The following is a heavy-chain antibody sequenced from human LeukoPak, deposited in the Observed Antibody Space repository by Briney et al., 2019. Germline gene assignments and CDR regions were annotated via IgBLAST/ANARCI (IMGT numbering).Heavy chain of an antibody. CDR1: GYSFTSYW. CDR3: ARRQRGLTSCESANDYYYMDV. V-gene: IGHV5-51*01. CDR2: VYPSDSDT. J-gene: IGHJ6*03. D-gene: IGHD3-10*01. Sequence: GEPLKISSQGPGYSFTSYWISWVRQTPAKGLEWMGFVYPSDSDTRDSPYYPGHVNISVDKSISTAYLQWSRQKASDTAMYYGARRQRGLTSCESANDYYYMDVWGKGTTVTVSS.